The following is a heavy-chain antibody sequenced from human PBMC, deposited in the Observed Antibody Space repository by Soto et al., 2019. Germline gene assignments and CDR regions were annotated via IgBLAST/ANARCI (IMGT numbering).Heavy chain of an antibody. D-gene: IGHD1-1*01. Sequence: SETLSLTCTVSGGSISSYWWSWIRQPPGKGLEWIGGIYYIGSTNYNPSLKSRVTMSVDTSKNQISLILTSVTAADTAVYYCASYVQRASIDYWGQGTLVTVSS. CDR3: ASYVQRASIDY. J-gene: IGHJ4*02. V-gene: IGHV4-59*01. CDR2: IYYIGST. CDR1: GGSISSYW.